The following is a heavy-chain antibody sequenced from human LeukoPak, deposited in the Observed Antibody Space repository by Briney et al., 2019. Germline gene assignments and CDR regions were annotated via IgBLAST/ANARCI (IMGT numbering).Heavy chain of an antibody. V-gene: IGHV4-59*08. Sequence: PSETLSLTCTVTGGSISSYYWSWIRQPPGKGLEWIGYIYYSGSTNYNPSLKSRVTISVDTSKNQFSLKLSSVTAADTAVYYCARGEGQYDSSGYYVGYWGQGTLVTVSS. D-gene: IGHD3-22*01. J-gene: IGHJ4*02. CDR2: IYYSGST. CDR1: GGSISSYY. CDR3: ARGEGQYDSSGYYVGY.